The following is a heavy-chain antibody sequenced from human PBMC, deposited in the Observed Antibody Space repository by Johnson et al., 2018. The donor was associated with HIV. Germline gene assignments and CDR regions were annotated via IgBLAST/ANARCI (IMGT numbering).Heavy chain of an antibody. Sequence: VQLVESGGGVVQPGRSLRLSCAASGFIFSSYGMHWVRQAPGKGLEWVAVISYDGSNKYYADSVKGRFTISRDNSKNTLYLQMNSLRAEDTAVYYCARGLGAAAGAFDIWGQGTMVTVSS. CDR3: ARGLGAAAGAFDI. D-gene: IGHD6-13*01. J-gene: IGHJ3*02. CDR1: GFIFSSYG. CDR2: ISYDGSNK. V-gene: IGHV3-30*19.